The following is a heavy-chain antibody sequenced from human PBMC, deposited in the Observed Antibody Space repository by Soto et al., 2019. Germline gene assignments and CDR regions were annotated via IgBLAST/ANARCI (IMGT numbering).Heavy chain of an antibody. Sequence: GGSLRLSCTASGFTFGDYAMIRFLQAPGKGLEWVGFIRSKAYGGTTHYAASVKGRFTISRDDSKSIAYLQMNSLKTEDTAVYYCSTNYYDSSGYDNWFDPWGQGTLVT. CDR3: STNYYDSSGYDNWFDP. D-gene: IGHD3-22*01. CDR1: GFTFGDYA. V-gene: IGHV3-49*03. J-gene: IGHJ5*02. CDR2: IRSKAYGGTT.